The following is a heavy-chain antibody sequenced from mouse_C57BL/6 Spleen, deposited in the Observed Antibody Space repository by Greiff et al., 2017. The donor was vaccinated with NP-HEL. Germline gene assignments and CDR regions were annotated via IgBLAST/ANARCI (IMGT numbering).Heavy chain of an antibody. J-gene: IGHJ4*01. Sequence: VHLVESGPGLVAPSQSLSITCTVSGFSLTSYGVDWVRQPPGQGLEWLGVIWGGGSTNYNYAHFSGLSISTDNSKSQVFLKMNSLQTDDTAMYYCAKRRYSNWDYYAMDYWGQGTSVTVSS. V-gene: IGHV2-9*01. CDR3: AKRRYSNWDYYAMDY. CDR1: GFSLTSYG. CDR2: IWGGGST. D-gene: IGHD2-5*01.